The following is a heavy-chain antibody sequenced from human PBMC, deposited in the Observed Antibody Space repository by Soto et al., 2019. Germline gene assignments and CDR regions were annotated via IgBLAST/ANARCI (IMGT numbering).Heavy chain of an antibody. CDR1: GYTFTGYC. J-gene: IGHJ4*02. V-gene: IGHV1-2*04. Sequence: ASVKVSCKASGYTFTGYCMHWVRQAPGQGLEWMGWINPNSGGTNYAQKFQGWVTMTRDTSISTAYMELSRLRSDDTAVYYCARASLVDSFDYWGQGTLVTVSS. D-gene: IGHD5-12*01. CDR2: INPNSGGT. CDR3: ARASLVDSFDY.